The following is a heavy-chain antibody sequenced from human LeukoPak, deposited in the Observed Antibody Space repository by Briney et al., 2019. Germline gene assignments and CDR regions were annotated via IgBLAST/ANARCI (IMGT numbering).Heavy chain of an antibody. CDR3: ARVVRAYGDYVYY. CDR2: MNPNSGNT. J-gene: IGHJ4*02. Sequence: GASVKVSCKASGYTFTSYDINWVRQATGQGLEWMGWMNPNSGNTGYAQKFQGRVTITRNTSISTAYMELSSLRSEDTAVYYCARVVRAYGDYVYYWGQGTLVTVSS. CDR1: GYTFTSYD. D-gene: IGHD4-17*01. V-gene: IGHV1-8*03.